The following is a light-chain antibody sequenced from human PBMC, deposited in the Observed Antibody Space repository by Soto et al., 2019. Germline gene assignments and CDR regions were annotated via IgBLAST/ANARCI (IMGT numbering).Light chain of an antibody. Sequence: ALTQPRSVSGSPGQSVTISCTGTSSDVGGYNYVSWYQQHPGKAPKLMIYDVSKRLSGVPDRFSGSKSGNTASLTISGLQAEDEADYYCCSYAGSYTFDVFGTGTKVTVL. CDR1: SSDVGGYNY. V-gene: IGLV2-11*01. J-gene: IGLJ1*01. CDR2: DVS. CDR3: CSYAGSYTFDV.